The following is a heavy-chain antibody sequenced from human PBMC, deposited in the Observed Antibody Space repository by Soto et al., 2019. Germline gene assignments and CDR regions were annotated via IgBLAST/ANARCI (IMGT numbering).Heavy chain of an antibody. CDR2: IYHSGST. J-gene: IGHJ4*02. D-gene: IGHD2-2*01. Sequence: SETLFLTFAVSGSSISTGLNWAWIRQPPGKGLEWIGSIYHSGSTYYNLPLKSRVTISSDASKNQISLKLSSVTAADTALYYRARDWGTGFYQLDSWRQGTLVTVSS. CDR3: ARDWGTGFYQLDS. V-gene: IGHV4-38-2*02. CDR1: GSSISTGLN.